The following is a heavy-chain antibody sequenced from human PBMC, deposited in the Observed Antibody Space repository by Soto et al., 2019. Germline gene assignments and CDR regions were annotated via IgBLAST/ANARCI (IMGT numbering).Heavy chain of an antibody. CDR3: ARPDEGGYSSNHHYYYALDV. V-gene: IGHV1-69*01. J-gene: IGHJ6*02. CDR1: GGTFRSYS. Sequence: QVQLVQSGAEVKKPGSSVKVSCKASGGTFRSYSISWVQQAPGQGLEWMGGIIPIFDITNYAQKFQGRVTITADESTSTAYMELSSLGSDDTAVYYCARPDEGGYSSNHHYYYALDVWGQGTTVTV. CDR2: IIPIFDIT. D-gene: IGHD3-22*01.